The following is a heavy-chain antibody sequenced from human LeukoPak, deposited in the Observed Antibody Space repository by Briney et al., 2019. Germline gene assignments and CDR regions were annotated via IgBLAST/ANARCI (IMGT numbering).Heavy chain of an antibody. CDR2: IYWNDDK. D-gene: IGHD6-19*01. V-gene: IGHV2-5*01. J-gene: IGHJ5*02. CDR3: AHRRVAVAGMEGPVGWFDP. Sequence: SGPTLVNPTQTLTLTCTFSGFSLSTSGVGVGWIRQPPGKALEWLALIYWNDDKRYSPSLKSRLTITKDTSKNQVVHTMTNMDPVDTSTYYCAHRRVAVAGMEGPVGWFDPWGQGTLVTVSS. CDR1: GFSLSTSGVG.